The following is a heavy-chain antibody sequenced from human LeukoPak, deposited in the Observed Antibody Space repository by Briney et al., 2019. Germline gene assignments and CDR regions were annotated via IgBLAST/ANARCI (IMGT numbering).Heavy chain of an antibody. V-gene: IGHV3-73*01. CDR1: GFTFSGSA. Sequence: GGSLRLSCAASGFTFSGSAMHWVRQASGKGLEWVGRIRSKANSYATAYAASVKGRFTISRDDSKSTAYLQMNSLKTEDTAVYYCTRLSGYSYGFNWFDPWGQGTLVTVSS. D-gene: IGHD5-18*01. J-gene: IGHJ5*02. CDR2: IRSKANSYAT. CDR3: TRLSGYSYGFNWFDP.